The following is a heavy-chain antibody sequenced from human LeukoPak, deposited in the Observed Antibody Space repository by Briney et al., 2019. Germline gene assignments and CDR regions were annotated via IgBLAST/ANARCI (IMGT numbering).Heavy chain of an antibody. V-gene: IGHV4-59*01. CDR1: GDSISSYY. D-gene: IGHD3-10*01. CDR2: IYYSGGT. Sequence: PSETLSLTCTVSGDSISSYYWSWIRQPPGKGLEWIGYIYYSGGTNYNPSLKSRVTISVDRSKNQFSLKLTSVTAADTAVYYCARESPTGIDSWGQGNLVSVSS. CDR3: ARESPTGIDS. J-gene: IGHJ4*02.